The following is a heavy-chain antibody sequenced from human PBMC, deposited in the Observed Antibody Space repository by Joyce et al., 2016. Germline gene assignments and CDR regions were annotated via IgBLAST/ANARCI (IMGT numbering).Heavy chain of an antibody. CDR1: GYSFSDSY. J-gene: IGHJ3*01. CDR3: ARGPMPPYAFDV. V-gene: IGHV1-2*06. D-gene: IGHD2-2*01. Sequence: QVNLVQSGAEVKKPGASEKVSCKASGYSFSDSYIHWGRQAPGQGLQWIGRINPDTGDTIYAQKFQGRVTLTRDTFISTVYMEVSRLRSDDTAVYFCARGPMPPYAFDVWGQGTLVTVST. CDR2: INPDTGDT.